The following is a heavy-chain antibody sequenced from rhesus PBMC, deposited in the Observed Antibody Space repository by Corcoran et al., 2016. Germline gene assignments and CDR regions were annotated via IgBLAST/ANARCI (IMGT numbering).Heavy chain of an antibody. J-gene: IGHJ4*01. CDR2: INGDSGST. CDR3: ARSPGSWMLDL. CDR1: GDSFTSYW. V-gene: IGHV4-80*01. D-gene: IGHD1-1-1*01. Sequence: QVQLQESGPGLVKPSETLSLTCAVSGDSFTSYWWSWIRQSPEKGLEWIGEINGDSGSTHYNPSLKSRVTLSKDASKNQFSLKMSCMPDADTAVYYCARSPGSWMLDLWGQGVLVTVSS.